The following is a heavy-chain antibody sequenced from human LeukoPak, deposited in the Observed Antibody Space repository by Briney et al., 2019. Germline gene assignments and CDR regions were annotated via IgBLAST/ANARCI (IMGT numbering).Heavy chain of an antibody. J-gene: IGHJ6*02. CDR2: IYYSGST. Sequence: SETLSLTCTVSGGSISSYYWSWIRQPPGKGLEWIGYIYYSGSTNYNPSLKSRVTISVDTSKNQFSLKLSSVTAADTAVYYCARRSTTEYHYGMDVWGQGTTVTVSS. CDR1: GGSISSYY. D-gene: IGHD4-17*01. V-gene: IGHV4-59*01. CDR3: ARRSTTEYHYGMDV.